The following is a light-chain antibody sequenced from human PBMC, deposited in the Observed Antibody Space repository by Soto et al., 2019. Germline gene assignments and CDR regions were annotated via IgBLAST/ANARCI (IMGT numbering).Light chain of an antibody. CDR3: CSHTTGSTRYV. CDR1: STDVDTYNY. Sequence: QSVLPPPASVSGSPGQSITISCSGISTDVDTYNYVSWYQLHPGEAPIVLIYDVNSLLLGVSYRFSCSLSCNTASLTISVLQAEDEAHYYCCSHTTGSTRYVFGTGTKVTVL. CDR2: DVN. V-gene: IGLV2-14*03. J-gene: IGLJ1*01.